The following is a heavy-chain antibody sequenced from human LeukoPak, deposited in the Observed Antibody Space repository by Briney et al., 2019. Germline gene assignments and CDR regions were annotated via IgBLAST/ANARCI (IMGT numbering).Heavy chain of an antibody. Sequence: ASVKVSCKASGYSFTINYIHWVRQAPGQGLKWMGMIYPSDGSTSYAQKFQGRVTVTRDTSTSTVHMELSGLRSEDTAVYYCARDQEAFDYWGQGTLVTVSS. CDR2: IYPSDGST. J-gene: IGHJ4*02. V-gene: IGHV1-46*01. CDR3: ARDQEAFDY. CDR1: GYSFTINY.